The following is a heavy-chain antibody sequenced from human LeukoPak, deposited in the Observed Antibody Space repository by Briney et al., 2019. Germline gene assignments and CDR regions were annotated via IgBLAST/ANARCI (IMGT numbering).Heavy chain of an antibody. D-gene: IGHD2-2*02. V-gene: IGHV1-69*13. Sequence: ASVKVSCKASGGTFSSYAISWVRQAPGQGLEWMGGIIPIFGTANYAQKFQGRVTITADESTSTAYMELSSLGSEDTAVYYCARSPRGYCSSTSCYRRDWFDPWGQGTLVTVSS. CDR1: GGTFSSYA. CDR2: IIPIFGTA. J-gene: IGHJ5*02. CDR3: ARSPRGYCSSTSCYRRDWFDP.